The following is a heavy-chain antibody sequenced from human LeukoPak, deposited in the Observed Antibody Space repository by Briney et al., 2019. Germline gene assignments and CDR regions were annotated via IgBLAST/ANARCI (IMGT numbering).Heavy chain of an antibody. Sequence: SVKVSCKASGGTFSSYAISWVRQAPGQGLEWMGGIIPIFGTANYAQKFQGRVTITADESTSTAYMELSSLRSEDTAVYYCARGESRGAPFDPWGQGTLVTVSS. V-gene: IGHV1-69*13. J-gene: IGHJ5*02. CDR2: IIPIFGTA. CDR1: GGTFSSYA. D-gene: IGHD3-10*01. CDR3: ARGESRGAPFDP.